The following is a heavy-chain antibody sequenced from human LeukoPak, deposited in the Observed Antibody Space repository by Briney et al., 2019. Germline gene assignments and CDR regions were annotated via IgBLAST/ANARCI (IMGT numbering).Heavy chain of an antibody. CDR1: GFTFSSYG. J-gene: IGHJ4*02. V-gene: IGHV3-33*06. Sequence: GGSLRLSCAASGFTFSSYGMHWVRQAPGKGLEWVAVIWYDGSNKYYADSVKGRFTISRDNSKNTLYLQMSSLRAEDTAVYYCAKDYYDSSGSNWGQGTLVTVSS. CDR3: AKDYYDSSGSN. CDR2: IWYDGSNK. D-gene: IGHD3-22*01.